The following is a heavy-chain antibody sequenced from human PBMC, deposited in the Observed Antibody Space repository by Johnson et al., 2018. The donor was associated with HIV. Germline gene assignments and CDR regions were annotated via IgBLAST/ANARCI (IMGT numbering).Heavy chain of an antibody. CDR3: ARDSGIAAAGSAGAFYI. J-gene: IGHJ3*02. Sequence: QLVESGGGVVQPGRSLRLSCAASGFTFSSYDMHWVRQATGKGLEWVSAIGTAGDTYYPGSVKGRFTISRENAKNSLYLQMNSLRAGDTAVYYCARDSGIAAAGSAGAFYIWGQGTMVTVSS. CDR1: GFTFSSYD. V-gene: IGHV3-13*01. D-gene: IGHD6-13*01. CDR2: IGTAGDT.